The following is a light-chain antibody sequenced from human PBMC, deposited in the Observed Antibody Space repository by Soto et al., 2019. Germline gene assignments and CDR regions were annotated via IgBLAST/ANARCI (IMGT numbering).Light chain of an antibody. Sequence: EIVMTQSPATLSVSPGERVTLSCRASQSVSSNLAWYQQKPGQAPRLLIYGASTRATGIPARFSGSGSGTGSTLTISSLQSEDFAVYYCQPYNNWPPYTFGQGTKLDIK. CDR3: QPYNNWPPYT. V-gene: IGKV3-15*01. J-gene: IGKJ2*01. CDR1: QSVSSN. CDR2: GAS.